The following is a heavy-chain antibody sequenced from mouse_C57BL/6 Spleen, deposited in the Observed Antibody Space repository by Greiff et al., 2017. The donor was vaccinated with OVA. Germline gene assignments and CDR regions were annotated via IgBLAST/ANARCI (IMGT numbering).Heavy chain of an antibody. Sequence: VKLMESGAELVMPGASVKLSCKASGYTFTSYWMHWVKQRPGQGLEWIGEIDPSDSYTNYNQKFKGKSTLTVDKSSSTAYMQLSSLTSEDSAVYYCASTGSNSWFAYWGQGTLVTVSA. CDR1: GYTFTSYW. CDR3: ASTGSNSWFAY. CDR2: IDPSDSYT. J-gene: IGHJ3*01. V-gene: IGHV1-69*01. D-gene: IGHD2-5*01.